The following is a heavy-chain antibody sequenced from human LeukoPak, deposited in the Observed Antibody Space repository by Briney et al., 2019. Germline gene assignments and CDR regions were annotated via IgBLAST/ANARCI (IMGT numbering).Heavy chain of an antibody. CDR2: IVPVLRVL. V-gene: IGHV1-69*04. J-gene: IGHJ4*02. CDR3: ARAATVTNFGSFDY. Sequence: GASVKVSCKASGYTFTSYGITWVRQAPGQGLECLGRIVPVLRVLHYAQKFQGRVTITADKSTNTAYMELTGLTYEDTAVYYCARAATVTNFGSFDYWGQGTLVTVSS. D-gene: IGHD4-17*01. CDR1: GYTFTSYG.